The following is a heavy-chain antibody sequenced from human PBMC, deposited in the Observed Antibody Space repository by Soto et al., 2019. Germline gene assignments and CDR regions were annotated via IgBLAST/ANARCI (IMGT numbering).Heavy chain of an antibody. CDR3: ARGGDDCSTTTCYMIDY. CDR2: INAGNAYT. Sequence: ASVKVSCKASGYTCTNYAMHWVRQAPGQRLEWMGWINAGNAYTKYSQKFQGRVTITTDTYATTAYMEVSGLTSEDTAVYYCARGGDDCSTTTCYMIDYWGQGALVTVSS. D-gene: IGHD2-2*02. CDR1: GYTCTNYA. V-gene: IGHV1-3*01. J-gene: IGHJ4*02.